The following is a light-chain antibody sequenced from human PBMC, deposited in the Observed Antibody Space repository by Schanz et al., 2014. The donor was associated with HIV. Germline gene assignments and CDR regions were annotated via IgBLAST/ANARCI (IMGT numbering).Light chain of an antibody. CDR1: QTIGRL. J-gene: IGKJ3*01. V-gene: IGKV1-5*03. Sequence: IQMTQSPSNVATSVGDRVTITCRASQTIGRLLAWYQQKPGRAPKLLIYQASILETGVPSRFSGSGSGTSFTLTITSLQPDDFATYYCQQLNSFPFPFGPGTKVDLK. CDR3: QQLNSFPFP. CDR2: QAS.